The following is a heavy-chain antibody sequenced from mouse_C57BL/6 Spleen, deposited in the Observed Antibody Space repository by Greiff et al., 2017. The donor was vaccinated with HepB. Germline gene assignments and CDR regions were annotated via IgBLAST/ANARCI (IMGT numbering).Heavy chain of an antibody. CDR2: ISYDGSN. CDR3: ARETTAYYFDY. J-gene: IGHJ2*01. V-gene: IGHV3-6*01. Sequence: EVKLVESGPGLVKPSQSLSLTCSVTGYSITSGYYWNWIRQFPGNKLEWMGYISYDGSNNYNPSLKNRISITRDTSKNQFFLKLNSVTTEDTATYYCARETTAYYFDYGGQGTTLTVSS. D-gene: IGHD1-2*01. CDR1: GYSITSGYY.